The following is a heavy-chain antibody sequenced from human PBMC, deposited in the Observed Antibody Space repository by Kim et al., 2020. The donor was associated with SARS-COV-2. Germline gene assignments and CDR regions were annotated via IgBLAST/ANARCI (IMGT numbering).Heavy chain of an antibody. Sequence: YYDPSLERRVTISLDTSKNQFSLTLTSGAAAETAVYYCARLDVGAPFDCWGQGTLVTVSS. J-gene: IGHJ4*02. V-gene: IGHV4-39*01. D-gene: IGHD5-12*01. CDR3: ARLDVGAPFDC.